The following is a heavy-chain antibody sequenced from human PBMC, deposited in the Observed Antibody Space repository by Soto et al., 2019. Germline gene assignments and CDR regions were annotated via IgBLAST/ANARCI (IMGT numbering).Heavy chain of an antibody. CDR1: GYTFTNYG. Sequence: ASVKVSCTASGYTFTNYGISWVRQAPGQGLEWMGGIIPIFGTANYAQKFQGRVTITADESTSTAYMELSSLRSEDTAVYYCAREICISTSCYLNWFDPWGQGTLVTVSS. V-gene: IGHV1-69*13. CDR3: AREICISTSCYLNWFDP. J-gene: IGHJ5*02. CDR2: IIPIFGTA. D-gene: IGHD2-2*01.